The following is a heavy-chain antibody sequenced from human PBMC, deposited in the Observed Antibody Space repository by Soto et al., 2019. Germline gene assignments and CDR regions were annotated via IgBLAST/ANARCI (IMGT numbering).Heavy chain of an antibody. Sequence: FCCSRIIKTQGKGLEWIGYIYYSGSTNYNPSLKSRVTISVDTSKNQFSLKLSSVTAADTAVYYCARDARMYYDFWSGNYDYYYMDVWGKGTTVTVSS. CDR1: FC. V-gene: IGHV4-59*01. J-gene: IGHJ6*03. D-gene: IGHD3-3*01. CDR2: IYYSGST. CDR3: ARDARMYYDFWSGNYDYYYMDV.